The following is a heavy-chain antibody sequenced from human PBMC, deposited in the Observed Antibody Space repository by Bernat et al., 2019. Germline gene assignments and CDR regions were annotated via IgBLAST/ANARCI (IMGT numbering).Heavy chain of an antibody. D-gene: IGHD2-2*01. Sequence: QVHPQQWGAGLLKSSETLSLTCALYCGSFSVYYWSWIRHPPAKGLEWIGEINHSGSTNYNPSLKSRVTISVDSSKNQFSLKLSSVTAADTAVYYCARGTPRSDPAAMRGERQYFDDWGQGTMVTVSS. CDR2: INHSGST. V-gene: IGHV4-34*01. CDR3: ARGTPRSDPAAMRGERQYFDD. CDR1: CGSFSVYY. J-gene: IGHJ4*02.